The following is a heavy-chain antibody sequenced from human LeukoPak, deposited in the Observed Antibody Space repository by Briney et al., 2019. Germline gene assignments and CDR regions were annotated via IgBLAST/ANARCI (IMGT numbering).Heavy chain of an antibody. CDR3: ARHKYYDSWGIDFDY. D-gene: IGHD3-3*01. CDR1: GFTFTSYW. J-gene: IGHJ4*02. V-gene: IGHV3-7*01. Sequence: GGSLRLPCAASGFTFTSYWMSWVRQAPGKGLEWVANIKQDGSEKYYVDSVKGRFTISRDNAKNSLYLQMNSLRAEDTAVYYCARHKYYDSWGIDFDYWGQGTLVTVSA. CDR2: IKQDGSEK.